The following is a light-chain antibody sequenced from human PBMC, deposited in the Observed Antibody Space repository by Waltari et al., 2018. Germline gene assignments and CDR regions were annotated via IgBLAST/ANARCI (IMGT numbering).Light chain of an antibody. J-gene: IGKJ2*01. Sequence: DIVLTQSPGTLSLSPGERATLSCRASQSVSSNYLAWYQQKPGQAPRLFIYGASSRGTGIPDRFSGSGSGTDFTLTISRLEPEDFAVYYCQQYGRSSYTFGQGTKLEIK. V-gene: IGKV3-20*01. CDR1: QSVSSNY. CDR3: QQYGRSSYT. CDR2: GAS.